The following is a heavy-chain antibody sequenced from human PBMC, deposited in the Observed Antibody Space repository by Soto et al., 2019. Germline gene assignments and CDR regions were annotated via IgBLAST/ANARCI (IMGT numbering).Heavy chain of an antibody. V-gene: IGHV1-18*01. J-gene: IGHJ6*02. CDR2: ISAYNGNT. CDR1: GYTFTSYG. Sequence: ASVKVSCKASGYTFTSYGISWVRQAPGQGLEWMGWISAYNGNTNYAQKLQGRVTMTTDTSTSTAYMELRSLRSDDTAVYYCARVQYCSGGSCYRHYYGMDVWGQGTTVTVSS. D-gene: IGHD2-15*01. CDR3: ARVQYCSGGSCYRHYYGMDV.